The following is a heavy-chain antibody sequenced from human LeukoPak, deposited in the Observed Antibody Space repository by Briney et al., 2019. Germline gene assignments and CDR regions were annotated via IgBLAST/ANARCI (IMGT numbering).Heavy chain of an antibody. CDR3: ARNTLAIAAAAFFDF. D-gene: IGHD6-13*01. CDR1: GFTFSSYE. V-gene: IGHV3-48*03. CDR2: ISSSGSRI. J-gene: IGHJ4*02. Sequence: GGSLRLSCAASGFTFSSYEMNWVRQAPARGLEWVSYISSSGSRIYYTASVERGFTVSRDNAKNSLYLQMNSLRVEDTALYYCARNTLAIAAAAFFDFWGQGTLVTVSS.